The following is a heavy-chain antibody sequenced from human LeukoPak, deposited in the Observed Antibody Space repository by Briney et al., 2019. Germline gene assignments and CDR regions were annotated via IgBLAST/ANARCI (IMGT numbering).Heavy chain of an antibody. V-gene: IGHV4-59*01. Sequence: SETLSLTCTVSGGSISSYYWSWIRQPPGKGLEWIGYIYYSGSTNYNPSLKGRVTISVDTSKNQFSLKLSSVTAADTAVYYCARWSPLYYFDYWGQGTLVTVSS. D-gene: IGHD2-15*01. CDR1: GGSISSYY. CDR3: ARWSPLYYFDY. CDR2: IYYSGST. J-gene: IGHJ4*02.